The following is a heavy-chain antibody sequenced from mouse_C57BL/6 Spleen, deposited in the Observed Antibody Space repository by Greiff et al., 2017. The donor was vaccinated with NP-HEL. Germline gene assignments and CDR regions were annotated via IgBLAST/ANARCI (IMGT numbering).Heavy chain of an antibody. V-gene: IGHV14-4*01. CDR1: GFNIKDDY. CDR3: TTKTGTFSY. Sequence: EVQLQQSGAELVRPGASVKLSCTASGFNIKDDYMHWVKQRPDQGLEWIGWIAPETGDTEYASKFQGKCTILADTASNPASLQLSSLTSEDTAVYYCTTKTGTFSYWGQGTLVTVSA. CDR2: IAPETGDT. D-gene: IGHD4-1*01. J-gene: IGHJ3*01.